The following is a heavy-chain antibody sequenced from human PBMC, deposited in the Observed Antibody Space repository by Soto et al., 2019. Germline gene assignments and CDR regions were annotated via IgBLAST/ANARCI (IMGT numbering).Heavy chain of an antibody. CDR1: GFTFSSYE. CDR3: ARDSGYYYDSSGYRGTLPPDY. CDR2: ISSSGSTI. Sequence: VGSLRLSCAASGFTFSSYEMNWVRQAPGKGLEWVSYISSSGSTIYYADSVKGRFTISRDNAKNSLYLQMNSLRAEDTAVYYCARDSGYYYDSSGYRGTLPPDYWGQGTLVTVSS. D-gene: IGHD3-22*01. V-gene: IGHV3-48*03. J-gene: IGHJ4*02.